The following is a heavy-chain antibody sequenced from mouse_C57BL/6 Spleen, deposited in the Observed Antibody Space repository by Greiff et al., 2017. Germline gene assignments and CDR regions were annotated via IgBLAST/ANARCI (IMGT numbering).Heavy chain of an antibody. CDR1: GYTFTDYY. D-gene: IGHD2-5*01. J-gene: IGHJ4*01. Sequence: EVQLQQSGPELVKPGASVKISCKASGYTFTDYYMNWVKQSHGKSLEWIGDINPNNGGTSYNQKFKGKATLTVDKSSSTAYMELRSLTSEDSAVYYCARSGYSTRYYAMDYWCQGTSVTVSS. CDR3: ARSGYSTRYYAMDY. CDR2: INPNNGGT. V-gene: IGHV1-26*01.